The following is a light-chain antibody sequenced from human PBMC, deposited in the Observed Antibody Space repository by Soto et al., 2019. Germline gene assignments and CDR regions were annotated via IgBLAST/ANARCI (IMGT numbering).Light chain of an antibody. V-gene: IGKV3-11*01. CDR1: QSVDRY. Sequence: EVVLTQSPDTLSLSPGETATLSCRASQSVDRYVAWYQQKLGQAPRLLIYDAYTRANGVGYRFTGRGSATDLSITINSRVPEDFAVYYWQQRGKWPITFGPGTKVDMK. CDR2: DAY. J-gene: IGKJ3*01. CDR3: QQRGKWPIT.